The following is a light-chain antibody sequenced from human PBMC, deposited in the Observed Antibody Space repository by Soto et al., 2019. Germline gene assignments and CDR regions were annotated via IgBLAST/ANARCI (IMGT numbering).Light chain of an antibody. J-gene: IGLJ3*02. V-gene: IGLV6-57*02. CDR1: GSIASSY. Sequence: NFMLTQPHSVSESPGRTVIISCTGSGSIASSYVQWYQQRPGSAPTTVIYEDNQRPSGVPDRFSGSIDSSSNSASLTISGLKPEDEADYYCQSYDSSSLNWVFGGGTKLTVL. CDR2: EDN. CDR3: QSYDSSSLNWV.